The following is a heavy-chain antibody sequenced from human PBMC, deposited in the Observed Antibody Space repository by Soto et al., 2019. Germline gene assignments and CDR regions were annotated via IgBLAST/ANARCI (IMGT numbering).Heavy chain of an antibody. V-gene: IGHV3-15*01. Sequence: EVQLVESGGGLVKPGGSLRRSCAASGFTFSNAWMSWVRQAPGKGLEWVGRIKSKTDGGTTDYAAPVKGRFTISRDDSKNTLYLRMNSLKTEDTAVYYCTASKPDYGDYDSAFDIWGQGTMVTVSS. CDR2: IKSKTDGGTT. D-gene: IGHD4-17*01. CDR3: TASKPDYGDYDSAFDI. CDR1: GFTFSNAW. J-gene: IGHJ3*02.